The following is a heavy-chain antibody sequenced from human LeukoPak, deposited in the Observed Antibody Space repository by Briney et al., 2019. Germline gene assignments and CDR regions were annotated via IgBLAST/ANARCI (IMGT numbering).Heavy chain of an antibody. V-gene: IGHV3-7*01. CDR1: GFTFSAYW. J-gene: IGHJ5*02. Sequence: GGSLRLSCADSGFTFSAYWMSWVRQAPGKGLEWVANINQDGSEKYYVDSVKGRFTISRDNAKNSLYLQMNSLRAEDTAVYYCAGLSVVVAATHWFDPWGQGTLSPSPQ. CDR3: AGLSVVVAATHWFDP. D-gene: IGHD2-15*01. CDR2: INQDGSEK.